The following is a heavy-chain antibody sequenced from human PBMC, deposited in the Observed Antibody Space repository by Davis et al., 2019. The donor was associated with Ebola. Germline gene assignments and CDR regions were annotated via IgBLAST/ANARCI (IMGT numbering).Heavy chain of an antibody. Sequence: PGGSLRLSCEVSGFSLSDYYMNWIRQAPGKGLEWISYMSNSASPIYYADSVKGRFTVSMDNAKNTLYLQMNSLRVEDTAVYFCARGGAVAPDWGPGTLVTVSS. D-gene: IGHD4-23*01. CDR1: GFSLSDYY. CDR3: ARGGAVAPD. V-gene: IGHV3-11*04. J-gene: IGHJ4*02. CDR2: MSNSASPI.